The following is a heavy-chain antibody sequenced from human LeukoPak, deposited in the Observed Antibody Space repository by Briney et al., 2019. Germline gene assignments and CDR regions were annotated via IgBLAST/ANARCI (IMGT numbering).Heavy chain of an antibody. D-gene: IGHD3-10*01. J-gene: IGHJ4*02. V-gene: IGHV1-2*04. Sequence: ASVKVSCKASGYTFTSYAMNWVRQAPGQGLEWMGWINPNSGGTNYAQKFQGWVTMTRDTSISTAYMELSRLRSDDTAVYYCARDSEAYYYYGSGSYYAPGYWGQGTLVTVSS. CDR1: GYTFTSYA. CDR2: INPNSGGT. CDR3: ARDSEAYYYYGSGSYYAPGY.